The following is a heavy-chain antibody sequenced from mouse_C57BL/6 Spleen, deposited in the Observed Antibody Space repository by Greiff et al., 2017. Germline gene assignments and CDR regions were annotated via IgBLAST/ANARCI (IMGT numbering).Heavy chain of an antibody. CDR2: IWGVGST. CDR3: ASLYGNYAY. J-gene: IGHJ3*01. Sequence: QVQLKESGPGLVAPSQSLSITCTVSGFSLTSYGVDWVRQSPGKGLEWLGVIWGVGSTNYNSALKSRLSISKDNSKSQVFLKMNRLQTDDAAMYYCASLYGNYAYWGQGTLVTVSA. V-gene: IGHV2-6*01. D-gene: IGHD2-10*02. CDR1: GFSLTSYG.